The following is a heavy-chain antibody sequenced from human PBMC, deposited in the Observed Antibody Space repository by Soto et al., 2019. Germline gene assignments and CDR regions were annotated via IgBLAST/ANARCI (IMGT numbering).Heavy chain of an antibody. V-gene: IGHV1-24*01. CDR1: GYTLTELS. J-gene: IGHJ4*02. CDR2: FDPEDGET. D-gene: IGHD3-3*02. CDR3: ATDIFRSENFDY. Sequence: ASVKVSCKVSGYTLTELSMHWVRQAPGKGLEWMGGFDPEDGETIYAQKFQGRVTMTEDTSTDTAYMELSSLRSEDTAVYYCATDIFRSENFDYWGQGTLATVSS.